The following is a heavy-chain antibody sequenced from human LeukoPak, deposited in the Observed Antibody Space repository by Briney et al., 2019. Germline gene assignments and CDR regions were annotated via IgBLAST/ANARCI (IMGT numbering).Heavy chain of an antibody. CDR3: ARDPSITIFGAAGLGYMDV. D-gene: IGHD3-3*01. V-gene: IGHV1-18*01. CDR1: GYTFTGYG. Sequence: ASVKVSCKASGYTFTGYGISWVRQAPGQGLEWMGWISAYNGNTNYAQKLQGRVTMTTYTSTSTAYMELRSLRSDDTAVYYCARDPSITIFGAAGLGYMDVWGKGTTVTVSS. J-gene: IGHJ6*03. CDR2: ISAYNGNT.